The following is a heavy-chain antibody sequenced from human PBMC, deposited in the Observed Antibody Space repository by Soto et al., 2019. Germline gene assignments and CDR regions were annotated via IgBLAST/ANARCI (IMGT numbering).Heavy chain of an antibody. J-gene: IGHJ1*01. CDR3: ESDPHEFWESYFFEP. D-gene: IGHD3-3*01. Sequence: SVKVACNTSGYAFDIYGINLVRQAPGQGPEWMGWVSAYNGNINYAQKFQGRVTLSTDTSTSTAYMELRTLRSDDTAVYYCESDPHEFWESYFFEPWGQGTLVTVSS. V-gene: IGHV1-18*01. CDR2: VSAYNGNI. CDR1: GYAFDIYG.